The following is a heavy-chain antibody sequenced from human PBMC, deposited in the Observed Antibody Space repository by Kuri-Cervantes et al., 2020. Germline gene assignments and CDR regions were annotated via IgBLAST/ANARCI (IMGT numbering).Heavy chain of an antibody. CDR2: IYYSGST. Sequence: SETLSLTCTVSGGSVSSGSYYWSWIRQPPGKGLEWIGYIYYSGSTNYNPSLKSRVTISVDRSKNQFSLKLSSVTAADTAVYYCARADYDILTGYLNWFDPWGQGTLVTVSS. CDR1: GGSVSSGSYY. J-gene: IGHJ5*02. CDR3: ARADYDILTGYLNWFDP. V-gene: IGHV4-61*01. D-gene: IGHD3-9*01.